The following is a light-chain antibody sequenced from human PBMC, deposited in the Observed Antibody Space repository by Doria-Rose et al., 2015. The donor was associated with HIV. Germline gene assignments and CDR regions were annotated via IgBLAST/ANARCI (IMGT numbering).Light chain of an antibody. Sequence: QSVVTQPPSVSGAPGQRVAISCTGSSSNIGAGFDVNWYQQFPGTAPKLLIHGNTNRPSGVPDRFSGSKSGTSASLTSSGLRAEYEADYSCQSYDSRLSVYVFGTGTKVTVL. CDR1: SSNIGAGFD. J-gene: IGLJ1*01. V-gene: IGLV1-40*01. CDR2: GNT. CDR3: QSYDSRLSVYV.